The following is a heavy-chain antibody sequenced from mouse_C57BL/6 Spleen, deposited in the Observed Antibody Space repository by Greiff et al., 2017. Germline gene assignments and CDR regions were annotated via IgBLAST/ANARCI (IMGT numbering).Heavy chain of an antibody. V-gene: IGHV1-26*01. Sequence: EVKVVESGPELVKPGASVKISCKASGYTFTDYYMNWVKQSHGKSLEWIGDINPNNGGTSYNQKFKGKATLTVDKSSSTAYMELRSLTSEDSAVYYCARWGYGSSFAYWGQETLVTVSA. CDR1: GYTFTDYY. J-gene: IGHJ3*01. CDR2: INPNNGGT. CDR3: ARWGYGSSFAY. D-gene: IGHD1-1*01.